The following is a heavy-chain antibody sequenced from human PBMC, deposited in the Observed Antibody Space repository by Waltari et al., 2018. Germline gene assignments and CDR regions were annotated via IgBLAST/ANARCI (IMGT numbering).Heavy chain of an antibody. CDR1: GFTFTNPW. J-gene: IGHJ4*02. Sequence: EVQLVESGGGLVQPGGSLRLSCSGSGFTFTNPWMCWVRQAPGRGPEWVASIKQDGSEKYDVDSMKGRFTISRDNAKNSLSLQMDSLRAEDTAVYFCARGVTTVEYWGQGTLVTVSS. D-gene: IGHD2-21*02. CDR2: IKQDGSEK. V-gene: IGHV3-7*04. CDR3: ARGVTTVEY.